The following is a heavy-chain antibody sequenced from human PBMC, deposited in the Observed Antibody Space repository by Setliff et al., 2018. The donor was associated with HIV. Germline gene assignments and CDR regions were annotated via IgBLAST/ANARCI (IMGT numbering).Heavy chain of an antibody. CDR3: AITSRGYSLQRGGAFDI. Sequence: ASVKVSCKGSGDTFTTYVVSWVRQAPGQGLEWMGGRSPIFSTTDYAQKFQGRVTITTDESTSRAYMELNSLRSEDTAVYYCAITSRGYSLQRGGAFDIWGQGTLVTVSS. J-gene: IGHJ3*02. D-gene: IGHD3-22*01. CDR1: GDTFTTYV. V-gene: IGHV1-69*05. CDR2: RSPIFSTT.